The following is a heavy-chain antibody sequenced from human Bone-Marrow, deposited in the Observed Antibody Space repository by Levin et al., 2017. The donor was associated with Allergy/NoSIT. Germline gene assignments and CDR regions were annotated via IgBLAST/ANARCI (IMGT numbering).Heavy chain of an antibody. CDR2: IWYDGSNK. Sequence: GGSLRLSCAASGFTFSSYGMHWVRQAPGKGLEWVAVIWYDGSNKYYADSVKGRFTISRDNSKNTLYLQMNSLRAEDTAVYYCARTYCGGDCYYAGEYFQHWGQGTLVTVSS. D-gene: IGHD2-21*01. CDR3: ARTYCGGDCYYAGEYFQH. V-gene: IGHV3-33*01. J-gene: IGHJ1*01. CDR1: GFTFSSYG.